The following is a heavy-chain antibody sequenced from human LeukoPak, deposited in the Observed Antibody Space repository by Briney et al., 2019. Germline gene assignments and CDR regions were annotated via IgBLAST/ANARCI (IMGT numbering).Heavy chain of an antibody. CDR1: GGSFSGYY. J-gene: IGHJ4*02. CDR3: ARGYDTSGYYSATFDY. Sequence: PSETLSLTCAVYGGSFSGYYWSWIRQPPGKGLEWIGEIYHSGSTNYNPSLKSRVTISVDTSKNQFSLKLSSVTAADTAVYYCARGYDTSGYYSATFDYWGQGTLVTVSS. CDR2: IYHSGST. D-gene: IGHD3-22*01. V-gene: IGHV4-34*01.